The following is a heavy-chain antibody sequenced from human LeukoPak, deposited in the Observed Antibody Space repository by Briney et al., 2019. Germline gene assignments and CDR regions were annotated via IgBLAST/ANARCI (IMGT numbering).Heavy chain of an antibody. CDR3: ARDLRGSGWYRRGAFDI. Sequence: ASVKVSCKASGGTFSSYGISWVRQAPGQGLEWMGWISAYNGNTNYAQKLQGRVTMTTDTSTSTAYMELRSLRSDDTAVYYCARDLRGSGWYRRGAFDIWGQGTMVTVSS. J-gene: IGHJ3*02. V-gene: IGHV1-18*01. D-gene: IGHD6-19*01. CDR1: GGTFSSYG. CDR2: ISAYNGNT.